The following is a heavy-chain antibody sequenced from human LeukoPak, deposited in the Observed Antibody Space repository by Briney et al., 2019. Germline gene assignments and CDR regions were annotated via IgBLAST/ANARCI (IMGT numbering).Heavy chain of an antibody. CDR2: ISYDGSNK. D-gene: IGHD3-22*01. J-gene: IGHJ4*02. CDR1: GFTFSSYA. CDR3: ARALYDSSGYYSHFDY. Sequence: PGGSLRLSCAASGFTFSSYAMHWVRQAPGKGLEWVAVISYDGSNKYYADSVKGRFTISRDNCKNTLYLQMNSLRAEDTAVYYCARALYDSSGYYSHFDYWGQGTLVTVSS. V-gene: IGHV3-30*04.